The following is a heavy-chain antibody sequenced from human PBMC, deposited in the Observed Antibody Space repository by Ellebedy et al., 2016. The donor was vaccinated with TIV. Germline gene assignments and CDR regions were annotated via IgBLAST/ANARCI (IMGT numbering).Heavy chain of an antibody. V-gene: IGHV1-69*06. CDR1: GGTFSSYA. D-gene: IGHD3-3*01. J-gene: IGHJ5*02. CDR3: ARGRGFLEWLIWFDP. CDR2: IIPIFGTA. Sequence: SVKVSCXASGGTFSSYAISWVRQAPGQGLEWMGGIIPIFGTANYAQKFQGRVTITADKSTSTAYMELSSLRSEDTAVYYCARGRGFLEWLIWFDPWGQGTLVTVSS.